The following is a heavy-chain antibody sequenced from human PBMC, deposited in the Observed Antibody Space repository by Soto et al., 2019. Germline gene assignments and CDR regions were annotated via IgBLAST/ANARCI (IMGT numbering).Heavy chain of an antibody. J-gene: IGHJ4*02. V-gene: IGHV3-30-3*01. CDR2: ISYDGSNK. Sequence: LRLSCAASGFTFSSYAMRWVRQAPGKGLEWVAVISYDGSNKYYADSVKGRFTISRDNSKNTLYLQMNSLRAEDTAVYYCASSHRGVLVYWGQGTLVTVSS. CDR3: ASSHRGVLVY. D-gene: IGHD3-10*01. CDR1: GFTFSSYA.